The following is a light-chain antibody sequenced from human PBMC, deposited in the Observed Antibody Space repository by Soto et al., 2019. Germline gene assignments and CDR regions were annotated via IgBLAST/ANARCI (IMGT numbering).Light chain of an antibody. CDR1: QSLLHITGETF. J-gene: IGKJ5*01. CDR3: MQSTQLPPT. Sequence: DVVMTQTPLSLPVAPGQPASISCKSSQSLLHITGETFLFWYLQKTGQPPQILIYEVSTRVSGVPDRFSGSGSGTDFTLKISRVETDDVGIYYCMQSTQLPPTFGQGTRLEIK. V-gene: IGKV2D-29*01. CDR2: EVS.